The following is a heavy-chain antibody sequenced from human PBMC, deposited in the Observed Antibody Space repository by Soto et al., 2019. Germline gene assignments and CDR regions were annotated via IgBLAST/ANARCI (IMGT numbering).Heavy chain of an antibody. CDR2: INHSGST. Sequence: LSLTCAVYGGSFSGYYWTFIRQPPGTGLEWIGEINHSGSTNYNPSLKSRVTISVDTSKNQFSLKLTSVTAADTAVYYCARDKITGRFDYWGQGTLVTVSS. D-gene: IGHD2-8*02. CDR3: ARDKITGRFDY. V-gene: IGHV4-34*01. CDR1: GGSFSGYY. J-gene: IGHJ4*02.